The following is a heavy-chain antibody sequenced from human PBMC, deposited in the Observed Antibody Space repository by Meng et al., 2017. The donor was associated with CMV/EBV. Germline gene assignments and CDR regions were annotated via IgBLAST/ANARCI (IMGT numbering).Heavy chain of an antibody. V-gene: IGHV3-74*01. CDR1: FTFSSYW. CDR2: INSDGSST. CDR3: AHLPYCSSTSCYYFDY. Sequence: FTFSSYWMHWVRQAPGKGLVWVSRINSDGSSTSYADSVKGRFTISRDNAKNTLYLQMNSLRAEDTAVYYCAHLPYCSSTSCYYFDYWGQGTLVTVSS. J-gene: IGHJ4*02. D-gene: IGHD2-2*01.